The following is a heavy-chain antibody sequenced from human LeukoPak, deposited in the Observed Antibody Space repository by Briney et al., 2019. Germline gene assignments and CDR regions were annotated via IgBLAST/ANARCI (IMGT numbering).Heavy chain of an antibody. D-gene: IGHD3-3*01. Sequence: PSETLSLTCTVSGGSISSSSYYWGWIRQPPGKGLEWIGSIYYSGSTYYNPSLKSRVTISVDTSKNQFSLKLSSATAADTAVYYCARGPVLRFLEWLPTQFDYWGQGTLVTVSS. V-gene: IGHV4-39*07. CDR1: GGSISSSSYY. CDR2: IYYSGST. J-gene: IGHJ4*02. CDR3: ARGPVLRFLEWLPTQFDY.